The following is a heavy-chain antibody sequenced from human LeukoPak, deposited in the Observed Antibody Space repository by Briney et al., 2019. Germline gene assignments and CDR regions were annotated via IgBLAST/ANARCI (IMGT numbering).Heavy chain of an antibody. CDR3: ARDGAGIESWVELNP. CDR1: GFSVSNHY. J-gene: IGHJ5*02. D-gene: IGHD5-24*01. Sequence: GGSLRLSCAASGFSVSNHYMAWVRQAPGRRLEWVSFIWADGTTFYTDSVRGRFTVSRDQFKNTLYLQMSSLRPDDTALYYCARDGAGIESWVELNPWGQGTQVTVSA. V-gene: IGHV3-66*02. CDR2: IWADGTT.